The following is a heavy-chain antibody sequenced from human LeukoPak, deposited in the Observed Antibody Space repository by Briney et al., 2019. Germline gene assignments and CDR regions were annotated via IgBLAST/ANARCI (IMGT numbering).Heavy chain of an antibody. V-gene: IGHV3-66*01. CDR1: GFTVSTNS. CDR3: GREIEAPGKTLDY. Sequence: GGSLRLSCTVSGFTVSTNSMSWVRQAPGKGLEWVSFIYSDNTHYSDSVKGRFTISRDNSKNTLYLQMNSLRPEDTAVYYCGREIEAPGKTLDYWGQGTLVTVSS. J-gene: IGHJ4*02. CDR2: IYSDNT.